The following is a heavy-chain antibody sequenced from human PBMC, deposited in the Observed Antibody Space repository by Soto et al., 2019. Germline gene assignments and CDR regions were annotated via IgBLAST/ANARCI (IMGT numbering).Heavy chain of an antibody. CDR2: ISSSSSYI. CDR3: ARVETGKGAYYYYYYMDV. Sequence: GGSLRLSCAASGFTFSSYSMNWVRQAPGKGLEWVSSISSSSSYIYYADSVKGRFTISRDNAKNSLYLQMNSLRAEDTAVYYCARVETGKGAYYYYYYMDVWGKGTTVTVSS. CDR1: GFTFSSYS. D-gene: IGHD1-1*01. J-gene: IGHJ6*03. V-gene: IGHV3-21*01.